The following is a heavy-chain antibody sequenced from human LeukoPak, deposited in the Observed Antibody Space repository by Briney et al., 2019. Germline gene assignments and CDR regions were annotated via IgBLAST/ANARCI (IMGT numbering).Heavy chain of an antibody. J-gene: IGHJ4*02. CDR3: AREAAGYSSGWLDY. CDR1: GXTFSSYE. D-gene: IGHD6-19*01. CDR2: ISSSGTTI. Sequence: GGSLRLSWAASGXTFSSYEVNWVRQAPGKGLEWVSYISSSGTTIYYADSVNGRFTISRDNAKNALYLQMNSLRAEDTAVYYCAREAAGYSSGWLDYWGQGTLVTVSS. V-gene: IGHV3-48*03.